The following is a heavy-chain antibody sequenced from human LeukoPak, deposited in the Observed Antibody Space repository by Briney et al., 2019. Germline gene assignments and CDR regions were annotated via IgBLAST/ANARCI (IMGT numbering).Heavy chain of an antibody. Sequence: SETLSLTCTVSGGSISSSSYYWGWIRQPPGKGLEWIGSIYYSGSTYYNPSLKSRVTISVDTSKNQFSLKLSSVTAADTAVYYCARHHRITMVRGISLPFDPWGQGTLVTVSS. J-gene: IGHJ5*02. V-gene: IGHV4-39*01. CDR3: ARHHRITMVRGISLPFDP. CDR2: IYYSGST. CDR1: GGSISSSSYY. D-gene: IGHD3-10*01.